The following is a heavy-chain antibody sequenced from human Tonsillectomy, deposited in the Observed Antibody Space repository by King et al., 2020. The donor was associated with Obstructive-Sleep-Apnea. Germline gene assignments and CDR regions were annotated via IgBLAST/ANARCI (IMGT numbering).Heavy chain of an antibody. CDR2: ISYDGSNK. J-gene: IGHJ4*02. CDR1: GFTFSSYA. D-gene: IGHD6-13*01. V-gene: IGHV3-30*04. CDR3: ARDRDGGSSWYDPFDY. Sequence: VQLVESGGGVVQPGRSLRLSCVVSGFTFSSYAMQWVRQAPGKGLEWVSVISYDGSNKNYADSLKGRFTISRDNSKNTLYLQMNSLRPEDTAMYYCARDRDGGSSWYDPFDYWGQGTLVTVSS.